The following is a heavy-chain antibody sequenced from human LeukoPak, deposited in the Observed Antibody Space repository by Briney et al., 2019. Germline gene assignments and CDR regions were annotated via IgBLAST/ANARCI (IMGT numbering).Heavy chain of an antibody. V-gene: IGHV1-18*01. J-gene: IGHJ4*02. CDR2: INAYNGNS. D-gene: IGHD3-10*01. Sequence: GASVKVSCKASGGTFSFYAINWVRQAPGQGLEWMGRINAYNGNSNYEQKLQGRVIMTTDTSTSTVYMELRSLRSDDTAVYYCARGGRGNFDYWGQGTLVTVSS. CDR1: GGTFSFYA. CDR3: ARGGRGNFDY.